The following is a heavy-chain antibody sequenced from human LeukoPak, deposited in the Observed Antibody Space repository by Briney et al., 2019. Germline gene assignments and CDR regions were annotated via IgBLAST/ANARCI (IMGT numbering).Heavy chain of an antibody. Sequence: GGSLRLTCAASGFTFSSYAMSWVRQAPGKGLEWVSVIYSGGGTYYADSVKGRFTISRDNSKNTLYLQMNSLRAEDTAVYYCARAVDYYDSSGYYYVPSYYFGYWGQGTLVTVSS. CDR1: GFTFSSYA. CDR2: IYSGGGT. D-gene: IGHD3-22*01. J-gene: IGHJ4*02. CDR3: ARAVDYYDSSGYYYVPSYYFGY. V-gene: IGHV3-53*01.